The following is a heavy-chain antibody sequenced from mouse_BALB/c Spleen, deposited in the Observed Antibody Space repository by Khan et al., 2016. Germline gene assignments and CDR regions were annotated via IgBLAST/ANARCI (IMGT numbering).Heavy chain of an antibody. D-gene: IGHD2-2*01. J-gene: IGHJ3*01. Sequence: VQLKESGAELVKPGASVKLSCTASGFNIKDTYMHWVKQRPEQGLEWIGRIDPANGNTKYDPKFQGKATITADTSSNTAYLQLSSLTSEDTAVYYCARGVKTWFAYWGQGTLVTVSA. V-gene: IGHV14-3*02. CDR2: IDPANGNT. CDR1: GFNIKDTY. CDR3: ARGVKTWFAY.